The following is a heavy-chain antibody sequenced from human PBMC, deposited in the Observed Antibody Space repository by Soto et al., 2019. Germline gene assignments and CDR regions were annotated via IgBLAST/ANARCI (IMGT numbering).Heavy chain of an antibody. Sequence: PGGSLRLSCAASGFTFSSYWMHWVRQAPGKGLVWVSRVYTDGSRTSYADSVKGRFTISRDNAENTLYLQMNSLRAEDTAVYYCARGAGGYYYMDVWGKGTTVTVS. V-gene: IGHV3-74*01. CDR3: ARGAGGYYYMDV. D-gene: IGHD3-10*01. CDR2: VYTDGSRT. J-gene: IGHJ6*03. CDR1: GFTFSSYW.